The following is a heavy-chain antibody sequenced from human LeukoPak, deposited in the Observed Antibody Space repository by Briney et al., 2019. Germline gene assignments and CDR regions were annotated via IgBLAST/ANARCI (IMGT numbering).Heavy chain of an antibody. CDR1: GCTYRPYA. CDR2: IGDSGDST. D-gene: IGHD6-6*01. V-gene: IGHV3-23*01. CDR3: AKDAEYSPRYFDY. J-gene: IGHJ4*02. Sequence: PGGSLRLSCAGSGCTYRPYAMSWVRQAPGKGLEWVSGIGDSGDSTYYADSVKGRFTISRDNSKNTLYLQMNSLRAEDTAVYYCAKDAEYSPRYFDYWGQGTLVTVSS.